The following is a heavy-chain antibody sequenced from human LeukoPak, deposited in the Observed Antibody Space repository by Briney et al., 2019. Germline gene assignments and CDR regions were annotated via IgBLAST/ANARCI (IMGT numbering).Heavy chain of an antibody. CDR2: INWNGGST. D-gene: IGHD3-10*01. J-gene: IGHJ4*02. CDR3: ARVNYGSGSYTYYFDY. Sequence: GGSLRLSCAASGFTFDDYGMSWVRQAPGKGREWVSGINWNGGSTGYADSVKGRFTISRDNAKNSLYLQMNSLRAEDTALYYCARVNYGSGSYTYYFDYWGQGTLVTVSS. V-gene: IGHV3-20*04. CDR1: GFTFDDYG.